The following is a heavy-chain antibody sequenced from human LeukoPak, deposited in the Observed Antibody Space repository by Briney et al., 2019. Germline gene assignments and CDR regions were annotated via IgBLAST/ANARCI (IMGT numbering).Heavy chain of an antibody. D-gene: IGHD6-19*01. Sequence: GGSLRLSCAASGFTFDDYDMSWVRHAPGKGLEGVSAISGGGPVTYYTDSVKGRFTISRDNSKNTLYLEMNSLRAEDTAVYYCARRGSSGWYDYWGQGTLVTVSS. V-gene: IGHV3-23*01. CDR2: ISGGGPVT. CDR1: GFTFDDYD. CDR3: ARRGSSGWYDY. J-gene: IGHJ4*02.